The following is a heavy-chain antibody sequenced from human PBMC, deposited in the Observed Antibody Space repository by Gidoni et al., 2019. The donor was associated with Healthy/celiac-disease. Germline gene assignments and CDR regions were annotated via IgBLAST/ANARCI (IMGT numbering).Heavy chain of an antibody. CDR3: ARGVQYYYDSSGYYPDY. CDR2: INWNGGST. D-gene: IGHD3-22*01. Sequence: EVQLVESGGGVVRPGGSLSLSCPASGFPFDAYGMSWVRQAPGKGLEWVSGINWNGGSTGYADSVKGRFTISRDNAKNSLYLQMNSLRAEDTALYYCARGVQYYYDSSGYYPDYWGQGTLVTVSS. CDR1: GFPFDAYG. J-gene: IGHJ4*02. V-gene: IGHV3-20*04.